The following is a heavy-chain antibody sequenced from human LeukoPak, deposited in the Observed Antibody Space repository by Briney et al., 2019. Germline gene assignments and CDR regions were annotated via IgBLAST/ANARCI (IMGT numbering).Heavy chain of an antibody. J-gene: IGHJ4*01. D-gene: IGHD6-19*01. CDR1: GFTFSSYG. CDR3: ARGFRGWYAXGFDX. V-gene: IGHV3-30*02. Sequence: GGSLRLSCAASGFTFSSYGMHWVRQAPGKGLEWVSFIRYDGSNEYYADSVRGRFTISRDNSKNSLYLQMNSLRAEDTAVYYCARGFRGWYAXGFDXWXXXTLVTVS. CDR2: IRYDGSNE.